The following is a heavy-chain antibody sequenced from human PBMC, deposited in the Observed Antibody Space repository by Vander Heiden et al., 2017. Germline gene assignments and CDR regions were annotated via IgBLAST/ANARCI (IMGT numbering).Heavy chain of an antibody. CDR2: ISSGSGGDT. Sequence: EVQLLESGGGLVQPGGSLRLSWAASGFTCSSYAMSWVRQAPGKALGWVSSISSGSGGDTFYADSVKGRYTISRDNPKNTLYLQMNSLRDEDTAVYYCAKHTDFWSGYYTSGAFDIWGQGTMVTVSS. D-gene: IGHD3-3*01. V-gene: IGHV3-23*01. CDR3: AKHTDFWSGYYTSGAFDI. CDR1: GFTCSSYA. J-gene: IGHJ3*02.